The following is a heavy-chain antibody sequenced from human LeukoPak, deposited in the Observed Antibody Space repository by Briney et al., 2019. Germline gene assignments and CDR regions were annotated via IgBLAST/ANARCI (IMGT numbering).Heavy chain of an antibody. CDR1: GYTFTSYA. CDR2: INTNTGNP. CDR3: ARGRLRTMVRGVIIAALGY. D-gene: IGHD3-10*01. J-gene: IGHJ4*02. V-gene: IGHV7-4-1*02. Sequence: ASVKVSCKASGYTFTSYAMNWVRQAPGQGLEWMGWINTNTGNPTYAQGFTGRFVFSLDTSVSTAYLQISSLKAEDTAVYYCARGRLRTMVRGVIIAALGYWGQGTLVTVSS.